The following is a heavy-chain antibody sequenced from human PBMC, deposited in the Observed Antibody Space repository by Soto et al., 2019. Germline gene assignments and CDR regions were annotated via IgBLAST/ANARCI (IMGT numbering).Heavy chain of an antibody. CDR3: ARGIYSGLYRADAFDV. V-gene: IGHV3-11*05. D-gene: IGHD6-19*01. CDR2: ITSTNSYT. CDR1: GFTFSDFY. J-gene: IGHJ3*01. Sequence: QVQLVESGGGLVKPGGSLRLSCAASGFTFSDFYMTWIRQAPGKGLEWVSYITSTNSYTDYADSVKGRFTISRDNAKNSLYLQMNSLRAEDTAVYYCARGIYSGLYRADAFDVWGQGTMVTVSS.